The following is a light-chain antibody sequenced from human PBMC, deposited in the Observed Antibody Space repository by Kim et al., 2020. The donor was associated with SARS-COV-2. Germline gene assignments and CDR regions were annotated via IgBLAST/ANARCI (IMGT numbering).Light chain of an antibody. CDR1: KLGNKY. Sequence: VSPGQTAIITCSGDKLGNKYTCWYQQKPGQSPVLVIYQDSKRPSGIPERFSGSNSGNTATLTISGTQAMDEADYYCQAWDRTTVVFGGGTQLTVL. J-gene: IGLJ3*02. CDR3: QAWDRTTVV. V-gene: IGLV3-1*01. CDR2: QDS.